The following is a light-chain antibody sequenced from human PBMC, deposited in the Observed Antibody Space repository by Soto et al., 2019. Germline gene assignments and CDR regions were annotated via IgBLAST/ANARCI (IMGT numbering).Light chain of an antibody. CDR1: QGISSY. J-gene: IGKJ1*01. Sequence: AIRMTGSPSSLSASTGDRVTITCRASQGISSYLAWYQQKPGKAPKLLIYAASTLQSGVPLRFSGSGSGTDFTLTMNSLQPEDFATYYCQQGYRTPWTFGQGITADI. CDR2: AAS. CDR3: QQGYRTPWT. V-gene: IGKV1-8*01.